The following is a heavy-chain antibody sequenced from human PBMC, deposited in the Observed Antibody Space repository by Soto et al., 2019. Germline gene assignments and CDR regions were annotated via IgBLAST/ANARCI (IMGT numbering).Heavy chain of an antibody. CDR1: GYTFTSYA. D-gene: IGHD6-13*01. J-gene: IGHJ2*01. CDR2: INAGNGNT. V-gene: IGHV1-3*01. Sequence: ASVKVSCKASGYTFTSYAMHWVRQAPGQRLEWMGWINAGNGNTKYSQKFQGRVTITRDTSASTAYMELSSLRSEDTAVYYCARDLGIEAADPWYGYFDLWGRGTLVTVSS. CDR3: ARDLGIEAADPWYGYFDL.